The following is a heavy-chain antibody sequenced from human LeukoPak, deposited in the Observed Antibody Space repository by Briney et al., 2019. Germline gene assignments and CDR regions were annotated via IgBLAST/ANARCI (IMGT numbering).Heavy chain of an antibody. V-gene: IGHV3-66*01. D-gene: IGHD2-15*01. CDR2: IYGGGST. J-gene: IGHJ2*01. CDR3: AREGKEPGSGYFDL. CDR1: GFTVSSNY. Sequence: GGSLRLSCAASGFTVSSNYMSWVRQAPGKGLEWASVIYGGGSTFHADSVQGRFAISRDNSKNMLYLHMNTLRVEDTAVYYCAREGKEPGSGYFDLWGRGTVVTVSS.